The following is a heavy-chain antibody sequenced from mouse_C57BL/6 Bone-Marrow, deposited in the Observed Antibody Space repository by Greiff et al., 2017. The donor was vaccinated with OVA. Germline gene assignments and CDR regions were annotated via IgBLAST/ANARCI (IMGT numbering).Heavy chain of an antibody. J-gene: IGHJ2*01. CDR2: IVPENGDT. Sequence: VQLQQSGAELVRPGASVKLSCTASGFNIKDDYMHWVKQRPEQGLEWIGWIVPENGDTEYASKFQGKATITADTSSNTAYLQLSSLTSEDTAVYYCTTGRYFDYWGQGTTLTVSS. CDR1: GFNIKDDY. CDR3: TTGRYFDY. V-gene: IGHV14-4*01.